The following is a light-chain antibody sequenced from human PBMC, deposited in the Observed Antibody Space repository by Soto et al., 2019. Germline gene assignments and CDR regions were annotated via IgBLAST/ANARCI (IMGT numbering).Light chain of an antibody. J-gene: IGKJ1*01. Sequence: EIVLTQSPATLSLSPGERATLSCRASQSVSSYLAWYQHKPGQAPRLLIYDASNRATGIPARFSGSGSGTEFTLTISRLEPEDFALYYCQHRANWPWTFGQGTKVDIK. CDR3: QHRANWPWT. CDR1: QSVSSY. CDR2: DAS. V-gene: IGKV3-11*01.